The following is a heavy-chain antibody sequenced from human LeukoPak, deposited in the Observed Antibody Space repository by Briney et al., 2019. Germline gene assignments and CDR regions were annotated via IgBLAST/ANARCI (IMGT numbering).Heavy chain of an antibody. CDR2: ISGSTGST. J-gene: IGHJ4*02. CDR1: GFTFSNYA. CDR3: ARGETSSYDY. D-gene: IGHD2-2*01. V-gene: IGHV3-23*01. Sequence: GGSLRLSCAASGFTFSNYAMNWVRQAPGKGLEWVSLISGSTGSTYYADSVKGRFSISRDNSKNTVYLQMNSLRVEDTAVYYCARGETSSYDYWGQGTLVTVSS.